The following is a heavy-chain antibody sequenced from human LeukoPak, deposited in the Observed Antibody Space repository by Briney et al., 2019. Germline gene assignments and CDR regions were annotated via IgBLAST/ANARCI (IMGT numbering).Heavy chain of an antibody. J-gene: IGHJ5*02. CDR1: GYTFTGYY. Sequence: GASVKVSCKASGYTFTGYYMHWVRQAAGQGLEWLGWVHPDSGNTDYAQKFRGRVTMSRDTSTSTAYMELSGLRLDDTAVYFCARGPRNDPWGQGTLVTVSS. CDR2: VHPDSGNT. CDR3: ARGPRNDP. V-gene: IGHV1-8*02. D-gene: IGHD1-14*01.